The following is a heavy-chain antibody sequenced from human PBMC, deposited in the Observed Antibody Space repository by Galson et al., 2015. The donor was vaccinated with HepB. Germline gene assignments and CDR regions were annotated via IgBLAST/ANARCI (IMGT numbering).Heavy chain of an antibody. CDR2: ISYDGSIE. J-gene: IGHJ4*02. Sequence: SLRLSCAASGSTFSNYGMHWVRQAPGKGLEWVALISYDGSIEYYADSVKGRFTISRDDSKNTLYLHMNSLRGEDTAVYYCAIAVAALLDYWGQGTLVTVSS. V-gene: IGHV3-30*03. D-gene: IGHD2-15*01. CDR1: GSTFSNYG. CDR3: AIAVAALLDY.